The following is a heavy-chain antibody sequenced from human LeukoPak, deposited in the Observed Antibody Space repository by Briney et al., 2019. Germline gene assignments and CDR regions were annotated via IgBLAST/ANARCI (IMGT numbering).Heavy chain of an antibody. D-gene: IGHD5-12*01. V-gene: IGHV3-7*03. CDR3: ARDGRDGYNDY. CDR1: GFTFSSYW. J-gene: IGHJ4*02. Sequence: GGSLRLSCAASGFTFSSYWVSWVRQAPGKGLEWVANIKQDGSEKYYVDSVKGRFTISRDNAKNSLYLQMNSLRAEDTAVYYCARDGRDGYNDYWGQGTLVTVSS. CDR2: IKQDGSEK.